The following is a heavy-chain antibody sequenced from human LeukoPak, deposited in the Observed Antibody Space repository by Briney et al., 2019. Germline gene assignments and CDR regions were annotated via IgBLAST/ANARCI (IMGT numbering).Heavy chain of an antibody. Sequence: ASVKVSCKASGYTFTSYDFNWLRQATGQGLEWMGWISAYNGNTNYAQKLQGRVTMTTDTSTSTAYMELRSLRSDDTAVHYCARDLYSSSWYRGDNFDYWGQGTLVTVSS. CDR2: ISAYNGNT. J-gene: IGHJ4*02. CDR3: ARDLYSSSWYRGDNFDY. D-gene: IGHD6-13*01. CDR1: GYTFTSYD. V-gene: IGHV1-18*01.